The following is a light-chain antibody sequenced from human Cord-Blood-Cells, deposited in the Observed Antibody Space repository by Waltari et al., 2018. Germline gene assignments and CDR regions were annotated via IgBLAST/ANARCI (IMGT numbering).Light chain of an antibody. CDR2: EDS. CDR1: ALPTKY. CDR3: YSTDSSGNHRV. Sequence: SYELTQPPSVSVSPGQTARITRSGAALPTKYAYWYQQKSGQAPVLVIYEDSKRPSGIPERFSGSSSGTMATLTISGAQVEDEADYYCYSTDSSGNHRVFGGGTKLTVL. V-gene: IGLV3-10*01. J-gene: IGLJ3*02.